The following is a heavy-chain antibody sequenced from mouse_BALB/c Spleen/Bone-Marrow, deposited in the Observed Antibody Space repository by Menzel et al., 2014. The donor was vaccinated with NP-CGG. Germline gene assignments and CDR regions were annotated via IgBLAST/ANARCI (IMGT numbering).Heavy chain of an antibody. J-gene: IGHJ2*01. Sequence: EVQLVESGGGLVKPGGCLKLSCAASGFTFSSYAMSWVRQSPETRLEWVATIFSGGSYTYYPYSVRGRSTTSRDNAKNALFLQRSSMRSEDTTMYYCARHGTTRQLDYWGQGTTLTVSS. V-gene: IGHV5-9-3*01. CDR2: IFSGGSYT. CDR1: GFTFSSYA. D-gene: IGHD3-2*01. CDR3: ARHGTTRQLDY.